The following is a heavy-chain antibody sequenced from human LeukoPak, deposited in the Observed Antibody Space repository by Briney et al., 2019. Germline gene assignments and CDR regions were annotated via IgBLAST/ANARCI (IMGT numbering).Heavy chain of an antibody. D-gene: IGHD6-13*01. Sequence: GGSLRLSCAASGFTFNSYGMHWVRQAPGKGLEWVAVISYDGSNKYYADSVKGRFTISRDNSKNTLYLQMNSLRAEDTAVYYCAKIAAAGSYYYYYGMDVWGQGTTVTVSS. CDR3: AKIAAAGSYYYYYGMDV. CDR2: ISYDGSNK. V-gene: IGHV3-30*18. CDR1: GFTFNSYG. J-gene: IGHJ6*02.